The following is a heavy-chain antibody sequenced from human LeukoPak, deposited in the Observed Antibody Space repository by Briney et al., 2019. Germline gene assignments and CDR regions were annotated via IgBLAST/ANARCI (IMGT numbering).Heavy chain of an antibody. CDR2: ISYDGSNK. CDR1: GFIFSGFA. Sequence: GRSLRLSCAASGFIFSGFAMHWVRQAPGKGLEWVAVISYDGSNKYYADSVKGRFTISRDNSKNTLYLQMNSLRAEDTAVYYCAKDFDVVVDLAGGFDYWGQGTLVTVSS. V-gene: IGHV3-30-3*01. D-gene: IGHD2-2*01. J-gene: IGHJ4*02. CDR3: AKDFDVVVDLAGGFDY.